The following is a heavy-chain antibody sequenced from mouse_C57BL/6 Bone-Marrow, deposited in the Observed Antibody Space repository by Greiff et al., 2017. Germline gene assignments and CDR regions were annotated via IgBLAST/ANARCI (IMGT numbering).Heavy chain of an antibody. CDR2: ISNGGGST. CDR3: ARHDTMVTTSFAY. Sequence: DVQLVESGGGLVQPGGSLKLSCAASGFTFSDYYMYWVRQTPEKRLEWVAYISNGGGSTYYPDTVKGRFTISRDNAKNTLYLQMSRLKSEDTAMYYCARHDTMVTTSFAYWGQGTLVTVSA. CDR1: GFTFSDYY. J-gene: IGHJ3*01. D-gene: IGHD2-2*01. V-gene: IGHV5-12*01.